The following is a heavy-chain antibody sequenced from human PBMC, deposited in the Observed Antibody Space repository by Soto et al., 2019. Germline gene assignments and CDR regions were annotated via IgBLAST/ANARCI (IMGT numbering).Heavy chain of an antibody. CDR1: DFSFRNYG. D-gene: IGHD1-26*01. CDR3: AKDWRWEQQVYGMNV. J-gene: IGHJ6*02. Sequence: GGSLRLSCVASDFSFRNYGMHWVRQAPGKGLEWVADISYDGRNKYYAESVKGRFTISRDNSKNTLYLQMNSLRTEDTAVYYCAKDWRWEQQVYGMNVWGQGTTVTVSS. CDR2: ISYDGRNK. V-gene: IGHV3-30*18.